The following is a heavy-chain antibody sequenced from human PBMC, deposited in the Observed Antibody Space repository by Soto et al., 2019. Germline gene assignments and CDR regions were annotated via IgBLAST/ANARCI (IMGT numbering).Heavy chain of an antibody. V-gene: IGHV3-23*01. D-gene: IGHD2-2*02. CDR2: ISGSGGST. Sequence: GGSLRLCCAASGFTFSSYAMSWVRKAPGKGLEWVSAISGSGGSTYYADSVKGRFTISRDNSKNTLYLQMNSLRAEDTAVYYCARGGLGIRPSRPGAIHLPLGMDVWGQGTTVTVSS. J-gene: IGHJ6*02. CDR1: GFTFSSYA. CDR3: ARGGLGIRPSRPGAIHLPLGMDV.